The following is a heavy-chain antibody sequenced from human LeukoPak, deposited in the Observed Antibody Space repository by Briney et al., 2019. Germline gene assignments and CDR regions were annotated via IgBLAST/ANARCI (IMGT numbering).Heavy chain of an antibody. CDR1: GGSISSSLNC. CDR2: LFYSGST. Sequence: AATLSLTCTVSGGSISSSLNCWGWIRQPPGKGLEWIVRLFYSGSTYYNQSLKSQVTISVDTSKNQFSLSLSSVTAADTAVYYCAALSGYSGYDWFSLFDYWGQGTLVTVSA. V-gene: IGHV4-39*01. J-gene: IGHJ4*02. D-gene: IGHD5-12*01. CDR3: AALSGYSGYDWFSLFDY.